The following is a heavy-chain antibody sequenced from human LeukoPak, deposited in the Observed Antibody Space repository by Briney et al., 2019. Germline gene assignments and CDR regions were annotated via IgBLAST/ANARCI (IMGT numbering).Heavy chain of an antibody. CDR1: GYTFTSYA. CDR2: INTNTGNP. D-gene: IGHD2-2*01. Sequence: ASVKVSCKASGYTFTSYAMNWVRQAPGQGLEWMGWINTNTGNPTYAQGFTGRFVFSLDTSVSTAYLQISSLKAEDTAVYYCARVLVVPAADYYYYYGMDVWGQGTTVTVSS. V-gene: IGHV7-4-1*02. CDR3: ARVLVVPAADYYYYYGMDV. J-gene: IGHJ6*02.